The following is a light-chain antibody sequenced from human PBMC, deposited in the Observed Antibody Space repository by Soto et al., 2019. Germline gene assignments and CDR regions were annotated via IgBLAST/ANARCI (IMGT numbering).Light chain of an antibody. CDR3: QHYDNTPPSVT. V-gene: IGKV3-20*01. CDR2: GAS. CDR1: QSVTSDF. J-gene: IGKJ3*01. Sequence: EILMTQSPATLSVSPGDRATLSCRASQSVTSDFLVWYQQKPGQAPRLLIYGASSRATGIPDRFSGSGSGTDFILTISRLEPEDFAVYYCQHYDNTPPSVTFGPGTKVDIK.